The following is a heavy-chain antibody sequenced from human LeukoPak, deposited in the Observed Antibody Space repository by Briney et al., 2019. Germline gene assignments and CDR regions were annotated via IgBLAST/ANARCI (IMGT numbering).Heavy chain of an antibody. CDR2: IKQDGSEK. D-gene: IGHD5-12*01. V-gene: IGHV3-7*01. CDR3: ARIKIPTTQPLDY. J-gene: IGHJ4*02. CDR1: GLTFSRYW. Sequence: PGGSLRLSCVGSGLTFSRYWMTWVRQAPGKGLEWVANIKQDGSEKYYVDSVKGRFTISRDSAKNSLYLQMNSLRAEDTAVYYCARIKIPTTQPLDYWGQGTLVTVSS.